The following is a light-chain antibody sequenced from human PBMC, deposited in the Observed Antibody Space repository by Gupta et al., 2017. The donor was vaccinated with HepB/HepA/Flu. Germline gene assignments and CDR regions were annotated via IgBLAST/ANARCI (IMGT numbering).Light chain of an antibody. CDR3: RSNVQTIFDV. V-gene: IGLV2-18*02. Sequence: QPALPPPPSVSGSPGPSATIPCTRTSSDVGSYNRVSWYQQPPGTAPKLIIYDVNNRPSGVPDRFSGSRSGNTASLTISGLQAEDEADYYCRSNVQTIFDVFGTGTKVTVL. J-gene: IGLJ1*01. CDR1: SSDVGSYNR. CDR2: DVN.